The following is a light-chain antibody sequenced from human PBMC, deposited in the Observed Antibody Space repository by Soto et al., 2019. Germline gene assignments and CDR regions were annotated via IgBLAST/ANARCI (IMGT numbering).Light chain of an antibody. CDR2: AAS. V-gene: IGKV1-39*01. CDR1: QSISSY. J-gene: IGKJ2*01. CDR3: QQSYSTPPT. Sequence: DIQMTQSPSSLSASVGDRVTITCRASQSISSYLNWYQQKPGKAPKLLIYAASSLQSGVPSRFSGSGSGTDFTIPISSLQPEDFETDYCQQSYSTPPTFGQGTKLEIK.